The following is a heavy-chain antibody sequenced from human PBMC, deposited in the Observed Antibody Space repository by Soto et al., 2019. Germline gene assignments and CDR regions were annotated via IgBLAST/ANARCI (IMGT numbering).Heavy chain of an antibody. CDR3: AREGAPAAKMFDF. V-gene: IGHV1-46*01. D-gene: IGHD2-2*01. Sequence: QVQMVQSGADVKMPGASVKVSCKASGYTLTSYYMHWVRQAPGQGLECMGFISTNGDWTDNAQKFQGRLTVTRDTPTNTLHMDLSSLGSEDTAIYYCAREGAPAAKMFDFWGQGTLVTVSS. CDR2: ISTNGDWT. CDR1: GYTLTSYY. J-gene: IGHJ4*02.